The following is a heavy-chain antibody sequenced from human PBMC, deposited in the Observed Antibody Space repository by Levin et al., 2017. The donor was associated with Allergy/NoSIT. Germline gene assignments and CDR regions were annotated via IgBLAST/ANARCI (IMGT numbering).Heavy chain of an antibody. D-gene: IGHD1-1*01. Sequence: SETLSLTCAVSGGSVSSGTYYWSWIRQPPGKGLEWLGYISNSGSTNYNPSLKNRVTISADTSKNQFSLRLSSVTAADTAVYYCASPYRSILNYWAQGIQVTVSS. CDR2: ISNSGST. CDR3: ASPYRSILNY. CDR1: GGSVSSGTYY. V-gene: IGHV4-61*01. J-gene: IGHJ4*02.